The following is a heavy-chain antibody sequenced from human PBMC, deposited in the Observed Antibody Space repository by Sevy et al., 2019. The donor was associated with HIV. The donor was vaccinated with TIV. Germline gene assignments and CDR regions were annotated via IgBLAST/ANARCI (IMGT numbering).Heavy chain of an antibody. CDR3: AGENAWGRCYS. CDR2: IYYNGNT. D-gene: IGHD1-26*01. J-gene: IGHJ4*02. V-gene: IGHV4-59*11. Sequence: SETLSLTCTVSGGSITSLYWGWIRQPPGKGLEWIANIYYNGNTNYNPSLKSRVTISLDTSKNQFSLRLSSVTAAATAIYCWAGENAWGRCYSWGQGTLVTVSS. CDR1: GGSITSLY.